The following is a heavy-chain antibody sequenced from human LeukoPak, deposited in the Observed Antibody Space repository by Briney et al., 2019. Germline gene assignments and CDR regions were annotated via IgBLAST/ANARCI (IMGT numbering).Heavy chain of an antibody. CDR2: INPNSGGT. CDR3: ARELKGSSSNPPGDDAFDI. D-gene: IGHD6-6*01. Sequence: ASVKVSCKASGYTFTGYYMHWVRQAPGQGLEWMGWINPNSGGTNYAQKFQGRVTMTRDTSISTAYMELSRLRPDDTAVYYCARELKGSSSNPPGDDAFDIWGQGTMVTVSS. J-gene: IGHJ3*02. V-gene: IGHV1-2*02. CDR1: GYTFTGYY.